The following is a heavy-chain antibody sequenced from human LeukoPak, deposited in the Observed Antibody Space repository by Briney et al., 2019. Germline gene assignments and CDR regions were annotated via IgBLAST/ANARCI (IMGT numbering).Heavy chain of an antibody. CDR3: ARGGRYSSIDY. Sequence: GGSLRLSCAASGFTFSSSAMSWVRQAPGKGLEGVSVISSGGGSTFYADSVKGRCTISRDQSMHTLYLQMNSLRGEDTVVYLCARGGRYSSIDYWGQGTLVTVSS. CDR1: GFTFSSSA. D-gene: IGHD1-26*01. CDR2: ISSGGGST. J-gene: IGHJ4*02. V-gene: IGHV3-23*01.